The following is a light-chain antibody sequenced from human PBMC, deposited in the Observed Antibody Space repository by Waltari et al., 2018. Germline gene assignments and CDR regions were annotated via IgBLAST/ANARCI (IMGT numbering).Light chain of an antibody. CDR2: AGS. Sequence: DIQMTQSPSSLSASVGDSVTITCRASQGSRNDLGWYQQKPGTAPKRLIYAGSSLQRGVPSSVSGRGSGTEFTLTISSLQPEDFATYYCLQHNSYPPWTFGQGTKVEIK. J-gene: IGKJ1*01. CDR1: QGSRND. CDR3: LQHNSYPPWT. V-gene: IGKV1-17*01.